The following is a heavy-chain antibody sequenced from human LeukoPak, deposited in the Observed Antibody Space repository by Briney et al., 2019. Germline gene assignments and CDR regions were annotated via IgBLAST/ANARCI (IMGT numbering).Heavy chain of an antibody. CDR1: GFTFSDYY. CDR2: ISSSGSTI. D-gene: IGHD6-6*01. J-gene: IGHJ5*01. Sequence: PGGSLSLSCAASGFTFSDYYMSWIRQAPGKGLEWVLYISSSGSTIYYADSVKGRFTISRDNAKNSLYLQMSSLRVEDTAVYYCTRDPRHFDSCGQGTLVTVSS. V-gene: IGHV3-11*04. CDR3: TRDPRHFDS.